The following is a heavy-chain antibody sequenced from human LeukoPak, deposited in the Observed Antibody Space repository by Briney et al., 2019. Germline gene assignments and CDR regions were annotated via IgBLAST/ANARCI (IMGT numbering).Heavy chain of an antibody. V-gene: IGHV4-59*01. CDR3: ARRLSRGSLHFDY. D-gene: IGHD3-10*01. Sequence: SETLSLTCTVSGGSISSYYWSWIRQPPGKGLEWIGYIYYSGSTNYNPSLKSRVTISVDTSKNQFSLKLSSVTAADTAVYYCARRLSRGSLHFDYWGQGTLVTISS. CDR1: GGSISSYY. CDR2: IYYSGST. J-gene: IGHJ4*02.